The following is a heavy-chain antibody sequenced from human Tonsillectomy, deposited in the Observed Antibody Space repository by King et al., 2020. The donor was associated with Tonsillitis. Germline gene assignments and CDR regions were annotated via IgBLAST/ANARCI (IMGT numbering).Heavy chain of an antibody. D-gene: IGHD6-13*01. CDR3: AKDYSSSWPSFDY. CDR1: GFSFGSYG. CDR2: ISYDDTKK. Sequence: VQLVESGGGVVQPGKSLRLSCAASGFSFGSYGLHWVRQAPGKGLEWVAFISYDDTKKYYADSVKGRITISRDNSKTTLYLQMNSLRTEDTAVYFCAKDYSSSWPSFDYWGQGTLVTVSS. J-gene: IGHJ4*02. V-gene: IGHV3-30*18.